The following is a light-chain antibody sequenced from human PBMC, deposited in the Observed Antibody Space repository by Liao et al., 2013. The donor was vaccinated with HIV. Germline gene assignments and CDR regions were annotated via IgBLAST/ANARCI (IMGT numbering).Light chain of an antibody. CDR3: QAWDSSTLV. Sequence: SYELTQPPSVSVSPGQTASIICSGDKLGDKYASWYQQKPGQSPVLVINQDFKRPSGIPERFSGSNSGNTATLTISGTQAMDEADYCQAWDSSTLVFGGGTKLTVL. J-gene: IGLJ2*01. CDR2: QDF. CDR1: KLGDKY. V-gene: IGLV3-1*01.